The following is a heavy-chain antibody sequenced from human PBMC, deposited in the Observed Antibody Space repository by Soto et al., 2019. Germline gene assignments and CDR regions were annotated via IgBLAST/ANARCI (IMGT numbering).Heavy chain of an antibody. CDR3: ARGGGDSSGKNSLYYYYGMDV. D-gene: IGHD3-22*01. V-gene: IGHV1-46*01. CDR2: INPSGGST. J-gene: IGHJ6*02. Sequence: QVQLVQSGAEVKKPGASVKVSCKASGYTFTSYYMHWVRQAPGQGLEWMGIINPSGGSTSYAQKFQGRVTMTRDTSTSTVYMELSSLRSEDTAVYYCARGGGDSSGKNSLYYYYGMDVWGQGTTVTVSS. CDR1: GYTFTSYY.